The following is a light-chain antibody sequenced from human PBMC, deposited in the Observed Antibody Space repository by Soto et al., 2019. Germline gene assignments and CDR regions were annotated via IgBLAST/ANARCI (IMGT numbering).Light chain of an antibody. CDR3: SSYAGNHNYV. CDR2: EVT. CDR1: SSDVGGYDY. J-gene: IGLJ1*01. V-gene: IGLV2-8*01. Sequence: QSALTQPPSASGSPGQSVAISCTGTSSDVGGYDYVSWYQQHPGKAPKLMIYEVTKRPSGVPDRFSGSKSGNTAYLTVSGLQAEDEADYYCSSYAGNHNYVFGTGTKLTVL.